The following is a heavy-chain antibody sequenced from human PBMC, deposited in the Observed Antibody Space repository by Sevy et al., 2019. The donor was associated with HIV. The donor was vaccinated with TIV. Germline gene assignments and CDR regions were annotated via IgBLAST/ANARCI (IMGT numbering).Heavy chain of an antibody. CDR3: AKDRLMIFGVDDAFDI. CDR2: ISGSGGST. D-gene: IGHD3-3*01. V-gene: IGHV3-23*01. CDR1: GFTFSSYA. Sequence: GGSLRLSCAASGFTFSSYAMSWVRQAPGKGLEWVSAISGSGGSTYYADSVKGRFTISRDNSKNTLYLQMNSLRAEDTAVYYCAKDRLMIFGVDDAFDIWGQGTTVTVSS. J-gene: IGHJ3*02.